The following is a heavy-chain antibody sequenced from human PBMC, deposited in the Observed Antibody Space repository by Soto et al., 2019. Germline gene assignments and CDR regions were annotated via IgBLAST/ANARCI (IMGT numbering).Heavy chain of an antibody. J-gene: IGHJ4*02. Sequence: SETLSLTCTVSGGSISSGDYYWSWIRQPPGKGLEWIGYIYYSGSTYYNPSLKSRVTISVDTSKNQFSLKLSSVTAADTAVYYCARVSSLAVTVYYFDYWGQGTRVTVS. CDR3: ARVSSLAVTVYYFDY. CDR2: IYYSGST. D-gene: IGHD2-21*02. V-gene: IGHV4-30-4*01. CDR1: GGSISSGDYY.